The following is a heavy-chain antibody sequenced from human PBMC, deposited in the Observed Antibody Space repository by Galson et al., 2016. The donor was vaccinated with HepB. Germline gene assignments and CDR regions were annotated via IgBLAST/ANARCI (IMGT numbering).Heavy chain of an antibody. CDR3: AKERGSRITMVRGVLDAFDI. CDR2: IRGSGGGL. D-gene: IGHD3-10*01. V-gene: IGHV3-23*01. J-gene: IGHJ3*02. Sequence: SLRLSCAASGFTFSTYGMHWVRQAPGKGLEWVSSIRGSGGGLDYADSVKGRFTISRDNPKNTLYLQMSSLRAEDTALYYCAKERGSRITMVRGVLDAFDIWGQGTMVTVSS. CDR1: GFTFSTYG.